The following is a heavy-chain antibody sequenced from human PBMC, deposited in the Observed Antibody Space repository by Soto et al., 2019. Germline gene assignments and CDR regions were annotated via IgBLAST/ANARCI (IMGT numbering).Heavy chain of an antibody. V-gene: IGHV4-31*01. J-gene: IGHJ3*02. D-gene: IGHD3-22*01. CDR3: ARASGYYKSSGYYPNSVALDI. Sequence: SETLSLTCTVSGGSISSGCYYWSWIRQHPGKGLEWIGYIYYSRSTYYNPSLKRQVTISIATSKNQSSLKLSSVTAADTAVYYCARASGYYKSSGYYPNSVALDIWGQGTMVTVSS. CDR1: GGSISSGCYY. CDR2: IYYSRST.